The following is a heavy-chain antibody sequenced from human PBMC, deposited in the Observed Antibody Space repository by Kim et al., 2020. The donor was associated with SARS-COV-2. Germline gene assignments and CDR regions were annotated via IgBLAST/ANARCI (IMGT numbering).Heavy chain of an antibody. CDR3: ARVVGINTIFGVVIETYFDY. D-gene: IGHD3-3*01. CDR1: GGSISSGGYY. Sequence: SETLSLTCTVSGGSISSGGYYWSWIRQHPGKGLEWIGYIYYSGSTYYNPSLKSRVTISVDTSKNQFSLKLSSVTAADTAVYYCARVVGINTIFGVVIETYFDYWGQGTLVTVSS. V-gene: IGHV4-31*03. J-gene: IGHJ4*02. CDR2: IYYSGST.